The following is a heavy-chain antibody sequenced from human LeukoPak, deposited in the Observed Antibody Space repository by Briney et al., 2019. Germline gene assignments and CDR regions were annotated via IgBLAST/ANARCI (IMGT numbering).Heavy chain of an antibody. CDR1: GFTFSTYS. Sequence: AGGSLRLSCAASGFTFSTYSMNWVRQAPGKGLEWVSYISSSSNIYYADSVKGRFTISRDNAKNSLYLQMNSLRAEDAAVYYCARVSPYSSSSADFWGQGTLVTVSS. CDR3: ARVSPYSSSSADF. D-gene: IGHD6-6*01. V-gene: IGHV3-48*01. CDR2: ISSSSNI. J-gene: IGHJ4*02.